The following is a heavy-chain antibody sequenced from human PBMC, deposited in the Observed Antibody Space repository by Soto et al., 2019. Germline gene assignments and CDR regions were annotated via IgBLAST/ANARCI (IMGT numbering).Heavy chain of an antibody. CDR2: ISSSSSTI. J-gene: IGHJ3*02. CDR3: ARESGGGQEGLDI. D-gene: IGHD2-15*01. CDR1: GFTFSSYS. V-gene: IGHV3-48*01. Sequence: EVQLVESGGGLVQPGGSLRLSCAASGFTFSSYSMNWVRQAPGKGLEWVSYISSSSSTIYYADSVKGRFTISRDNAKNSLYLQMNSLRAEDTAVYYCARESGGGQEGLDIWGQVTMVTVSS.